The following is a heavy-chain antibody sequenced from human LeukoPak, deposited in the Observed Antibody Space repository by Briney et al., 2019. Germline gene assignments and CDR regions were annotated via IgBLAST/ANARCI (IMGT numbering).Heavy chain of an antibody. J-gene: IGHJ6*03. D-gene: IGHD3-10*01. CDR1: GGSISSYY. V-gene: IGHV4-4*09. CDR3: ARHARSSAPIHYYYYYYMDV. CDR2: IYTSGST. Sequence: SETLSLTCTVSGGSISSYYSSWIRQPPGKGLEWIGYIYTSGSTNYNPSLTSRVTISVNSSKNQFSLKLSSVTAADTAVYYCARHARSSAPIHYYYYYYMDVWGKGTTVTVSS.